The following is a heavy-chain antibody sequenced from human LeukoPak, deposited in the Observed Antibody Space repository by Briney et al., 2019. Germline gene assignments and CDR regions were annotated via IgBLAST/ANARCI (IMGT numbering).Heavy chain of an antibody. CDR2: IRSSGNTL. CDR3: ARDPNALNY. D-gene: IGHD2-2*01. CDR1: GFTFSSYS. V-gene: IGHV3-48*01. J-gene: IGHJ4*02. Sequence: GGSLRLSCVASGFTFSSYSMNWVRQAPGRGLEWVSYIRSSGNTLYYADSVQGRFPISRDNAKNSLYLQMNSLRAEDTAVYYCARDPNALNYWGQGTLVTVSS.